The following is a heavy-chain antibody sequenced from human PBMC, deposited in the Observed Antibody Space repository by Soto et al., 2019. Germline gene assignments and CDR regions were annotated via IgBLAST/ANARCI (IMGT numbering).Heavy chain of an antibody. CDR2: INHSGST. D-gene: IGHD1-1*01. CDR1: RGTLNTFD. CDR3: ARAKLEPPFADDY. V-gene: IGHV4-34*01. Sequence: SLGSAVCRGTLNTFDWNWIRQPPGKGLEWIGEINHSGSTNYNPSLKSRVTISVDTSKNQFSLKLSSVTAADTAVYYCARAKLEPPFADDYWGQGTQVTVSS. J-gene: IGHJ4*02.